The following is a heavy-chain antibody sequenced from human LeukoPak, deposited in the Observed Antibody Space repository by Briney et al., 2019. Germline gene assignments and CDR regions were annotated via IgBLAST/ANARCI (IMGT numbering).Heavy chain of an antibody. V-gene: IGHV4-34*01. CDR1: GGSFSGYY. CDR2: INHSGST. CDR3: ASGPYEFDY. D-gene: IGHD2-8*01. Sequence: SETLSLTCAVYGGSFSGYYWSWIRQPPGKGLEWIGEINHSGSTNYNPSLKSRVTISVDTSKNQFSLKLSSVTAADTAVYYCASGPYEFDYWGQGTLVTVSS. J-gene: IGHJ4*02.